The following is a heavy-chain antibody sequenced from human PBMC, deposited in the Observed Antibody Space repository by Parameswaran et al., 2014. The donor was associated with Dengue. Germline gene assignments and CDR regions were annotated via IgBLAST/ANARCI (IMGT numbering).Heavy chain of an antibody. CDR3: ARGGPTGTGYSYYAMDV. CDR2: ISPNSGST. J-gene: IGHJ6*02. V-gene: IGHV1-46*01. D-gene: IGHD1-1*01. Sequence: WVRQAPGQGLEWMGIISPNSGSTSYAQKFQGRITMTRDTSTSTVYMELSSLRSEDTVVYYCARGGPTGTGYSYYAMDVWGQGTTVTVSS.